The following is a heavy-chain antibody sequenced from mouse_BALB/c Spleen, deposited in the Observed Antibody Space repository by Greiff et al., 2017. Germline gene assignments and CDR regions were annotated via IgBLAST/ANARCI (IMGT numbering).Heavy chain of an antibody. CDR2: INSNGGST. CDR1: GFTFSSYY. V-gene: IGHV5-6-2*01. CDR3: ARPVTSYAMDY. D-gene: IGHD2-3*01. Sequence: EVKVEESGGGLVKLGGSLKLSCAASGFTFSSYYMSWVRQTPEKRLELVAAINSNGGSTYYPDTVKGRFTISRDNAKNTLYLQMSSLKSEDTALYYCARPVTSYAMDYWGQGTSVTVSS. J-gene: IGHJ4*01.